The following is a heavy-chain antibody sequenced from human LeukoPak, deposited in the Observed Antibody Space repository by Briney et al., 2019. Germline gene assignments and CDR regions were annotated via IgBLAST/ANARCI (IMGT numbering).Heavy chain of an antibody. CDR3: ARHVNGYSSGWYGEYFQH. CDR1: GGSISSSSYY. CDR2: IYYSGST. Sequence: PSETLSLTCTVSGGSISSSSYYWGWIRQPPGKGLEWIGSIYYSGSTYYNPSLKSRVTISVDTSKNQFSLKLSSVTAADTAVYYCARHVNGYSSGWYGEYFQHWGQGTLVTVSS. V-gene: IGHV4-39*07. J-gene: IGHJ1*01. D-gene: IGHD6-19*01.